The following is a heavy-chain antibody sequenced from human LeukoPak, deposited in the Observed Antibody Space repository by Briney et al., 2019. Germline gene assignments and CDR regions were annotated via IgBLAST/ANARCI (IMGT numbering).Heavy chain of an antibody. CDR2: IKHDGGEK. D-gene: IGHD6-19*01. CDR3: ARARVVPQWLDHDY. J-gene: IGHJ4*02. V-gene: IGHV3-7*01. CDR1: GFTLSYYW. Sequence: GGSLRLSCAASGFTLSYYWMTWVRQAPGKGLEWVANIKHDGGEKYYVDSVRGRFTVSRDNVKNSLFLQMNSLRAEDTAVYYCARARVVPQWLDHDYWGQGTLVTVSS.